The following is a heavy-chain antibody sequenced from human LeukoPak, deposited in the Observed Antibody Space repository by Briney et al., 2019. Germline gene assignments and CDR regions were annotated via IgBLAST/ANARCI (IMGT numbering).Heavy chain of an antibody. V-gene: IGHV5-10-1*01. J-gene: IGHJ4*02. D-gene: IGHD3-10*01. CDR1: GYSFTSYW. Sequence: GESLKISCKGSGYSFTSYWISWVRQMPGKGLEWMGRIDPRDSYTNYSPSFQGHVTISADKSITTAYLQWSSLTASGTAMYYCARQSGSGTYYKEAFEYWGQGTLVTVSS. CDR3: ARQSGSGTYYKEAFEY. CDR2: IDPRDSYT.